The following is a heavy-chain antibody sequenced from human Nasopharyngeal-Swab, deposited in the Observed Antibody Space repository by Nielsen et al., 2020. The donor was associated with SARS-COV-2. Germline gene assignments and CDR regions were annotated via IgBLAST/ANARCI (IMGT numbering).Heavy chain of an antibody. CDR1: GGSISSGGYY. CDR2: IYYSGST. J-gene: IGHJ5*02. V-gene: IGHV4-31*02. D-gene: IGHD3-9*01. Sequence: SCTVSGGSISSGGYYWSWIRQHPGKGLEWIGYIYYSGSTYYNPSLKSRVTISVDTSKNQFSLKLSSVTAADTAVYYCARVSSIGGTNDYDILTGYYWFDPWGQGTLVTVSS. CDR3: ARVSSIGGTNDYDILTGYYWFDP.